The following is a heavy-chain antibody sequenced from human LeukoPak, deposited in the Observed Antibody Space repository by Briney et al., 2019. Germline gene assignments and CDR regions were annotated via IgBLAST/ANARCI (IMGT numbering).Heavy chain of an antibody. CDR3: ARATYYDSSGLDY. Sequence: ASVKVSCKASGYTFTGYYMHWVRQAPGQGLEWMGWINPNSGGTNYAQKFQGRVTMTRDTSISTAYMELSRLRSDDTAVYYCARATYYDSSGLDYWGQGTLVTASS. J-gene: IGHJ4*02. V-gene: IGHV1-2*02. CDR2: INPNSGGT. D-gene: IGHD3-22*01. CDR1: GYTFTGYY.